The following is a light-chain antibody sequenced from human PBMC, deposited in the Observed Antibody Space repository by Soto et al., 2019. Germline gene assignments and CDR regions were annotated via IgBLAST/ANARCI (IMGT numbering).Light chain of an antibody. CDR2: EVI. Sequence: QSALTHPPSVSCSPGHTITVSCTGTSSDIGAHNFVSWYQQHPGKAPKLIIYEVINRPSGVYARFSGSKSGNTASLTISGLQSEDEADYYCNSSTTTNTVVLGSGAKVTVL. CDR3: NSSTTTNTVV. J-gene: IGLJ1*01. CDR1: SSDIGAHNF. V-gene: IGLV2-14*03.